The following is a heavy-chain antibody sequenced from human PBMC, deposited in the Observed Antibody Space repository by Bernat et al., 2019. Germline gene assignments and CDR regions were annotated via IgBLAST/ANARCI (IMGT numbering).Heavy chain of an antibody. D-gene: IGHD6-6*01. V-gene: IGHV3-33*08. CDR2: IWYDGSNK. Sequence: QVQLVESGGGLVKPGGSLRLSCAASGFTFSSYGMHWVRQAPGKGLEWVAVIWYDGSNKYYADSVKGRFTISRDNSKNTLYLQMNSLRAEDTAVYYCASSIAARHTELDYWGQGTLVTVSS. CDR3: ASSIAARHTELDY. J-gene: IGHJ4*02. CDR1: GFTFSSYG.